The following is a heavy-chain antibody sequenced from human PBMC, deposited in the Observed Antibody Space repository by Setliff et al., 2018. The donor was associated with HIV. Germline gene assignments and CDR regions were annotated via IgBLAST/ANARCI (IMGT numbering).Heavy chain of an antibody. J-gene: IGHJ3*02. CDR2: ISYSGTA. CDR3: ARDRGGATRTGSFDI. CDR1: GGSITSGNYY. D-gene: IGHD3-16*01. V-gene: IGHV4-30-4*08. Sequence: PSETLSLTCTVSGGSITSGNYYWSWIRQPPGKGLEWIGYISYSGTAYYNPSLKSRITISLHTSKRQVSLKLSSLTATDTAVYYCARDRGGATRTGSFDIWGQGTMVTVSS.